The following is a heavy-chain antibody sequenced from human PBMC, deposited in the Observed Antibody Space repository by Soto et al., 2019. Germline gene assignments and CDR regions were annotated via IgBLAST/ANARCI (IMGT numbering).Heavy chain of an antibody. CDR1: GFTFGTYT. CDR2: ISYDGGNK. CDR3: ARPYSSGWSYGFDI. Sequence: QVQLVESGGGVVQPGRSLRLSCVASGFTFGTYTMHWVRQAPGKGLEWVAVISYDGGNKYYADSVKGRFTISRDNSKNTLYLQMDSLRAEDTAMYYCARPYSSGWSYGFDIWGQGTMVTVSS. D-gene: IGHD6-19*01. J-gene: IGHJ3*02. V-gene: IGHV3-30-3*01.